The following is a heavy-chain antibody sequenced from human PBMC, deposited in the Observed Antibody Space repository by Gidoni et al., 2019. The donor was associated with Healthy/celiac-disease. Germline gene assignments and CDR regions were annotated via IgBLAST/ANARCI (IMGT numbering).Heavy chain of an antibody. D-gene: IGHD3-22*01. CDR2: ISSSSSYI. Sequence: EVQLVESGGGLVKPGGSLRLSCAASGFTFSSNSMNWVRPAPGKGLVWVSSISSSSSYIYYADSVKGRFTISRDNAKNSLYLQMNSLRAEDTAVYYCATMRGPDFDYWGQGTLVTVSS. CDR1: GFTFSSNS. J-gene: IGHJ4*02. V-gene: IGHV3-21*01. CDR3: ATMRGPDFDY.